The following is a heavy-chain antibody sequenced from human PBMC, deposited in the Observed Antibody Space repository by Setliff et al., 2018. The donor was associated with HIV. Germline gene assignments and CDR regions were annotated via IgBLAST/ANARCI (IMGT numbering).Heavy chain of an antibody. D-gene: IGHD5-12*01. CDR2: IYSSGIT. V-gene: IGHV4-4*02. CDR3: TTDRLDRWLQLRSSDY. J-gene: IGHJ4*02. Sequence: PSETLSLTCAVSGGSISSTNWWNWVRQPPGKGLEWIGRIYSSGITNYNPSLKSRLTISLDTLYLQMNSLKTEDTAVYYCTTDRLDRWLQLRSSDYWGQGTLVTVSS. CDR1: GGSISSTNW.